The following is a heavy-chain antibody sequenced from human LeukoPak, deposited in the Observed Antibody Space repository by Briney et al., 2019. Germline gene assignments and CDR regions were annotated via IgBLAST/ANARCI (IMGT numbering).Heavy chain of an antibody. D-gene: IGHD1-26*01. CDR2: IYRSGST. V-gene: IGHV4-38-2*02. Sequence: SETLSLTCIVSGYSISSGYYWGWIQQSPGKGLEWIGTIYRSGSTYSNPSLRGRVTISVDTSKNQFSLKLSSVTAADTAVYYCARTGAGYYYYMDVWGKGTTVTVSS. CDR3: ARTGAGYYYYMDV. J-gene: IGHJ6*03. CDR1: GYSISSGYY.